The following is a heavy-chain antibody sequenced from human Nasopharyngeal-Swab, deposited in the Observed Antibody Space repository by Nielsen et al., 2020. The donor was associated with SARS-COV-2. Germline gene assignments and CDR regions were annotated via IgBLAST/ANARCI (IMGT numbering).Heavy chain of an antibody. CDR3: ARRAGGGSYWIFDM. V-gene: IGHV5-51*01. CDR1: GYTFTHYW. CDR2: ISPGDSDA. D-gene: IGHD3-10*01. Sequence: GESLKISCTGSGYTFTHYWLGWVRQRPGKGLEWMGTISPGDSDARYSPSFRGHVTISVDNSISPTYLQWSTLRASDSAMYYCARRAGGGSYWIFDMWGQGTMVTVSS. J-gene: IGHJ3*02.